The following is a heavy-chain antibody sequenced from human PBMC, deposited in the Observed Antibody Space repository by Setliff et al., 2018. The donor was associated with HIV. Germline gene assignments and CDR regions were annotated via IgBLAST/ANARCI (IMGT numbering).Heavy chain of an antibody. CDR2: IFSSGIT. CDR3: TRDTGGGGFPMDV. J-gene: IGHJ6*03. Sequence: SETLSLTCAVYGGSFSGYYWSWIRQPPVKGLEWIGYIFSSGITYYSPSLHSRVTISLDTSKNQFSLNLTSITAADTAVYYCTRDTGGGGFPMDVWGKGTTVTSP. D-gene: IGHD2-15*01. V-gene: IGHV4-34*09. CDR1: GGSFSGYY.